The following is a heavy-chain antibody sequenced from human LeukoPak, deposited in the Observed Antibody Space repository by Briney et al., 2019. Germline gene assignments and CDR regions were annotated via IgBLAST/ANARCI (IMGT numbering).Heavy chain of an antibody. CDR1: GGSINSYS. J-gene: IGHJ2*01. V-gene: IGHV4-4*07. D-gene: IGHD6-19*01. Sequence: PSETLSLPRTVSGGSINSYSWSWVRQPAGKGLEWIGRIYTSGSTNYNPSLKSRVTMSVDTSKSQFSLKLNSVTAADTAVYYRARDRSSGWLQTNSASYFDLWGRGTLVTVSS. CDR3: ARDRSSGWLQTNSASYFDL. CDR2: IYTSGST.